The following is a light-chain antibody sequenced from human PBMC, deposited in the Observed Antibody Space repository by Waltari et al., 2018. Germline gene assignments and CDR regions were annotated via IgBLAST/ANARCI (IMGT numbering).Light chain of an antibody. V-gene: IGKV1-5*03. CDR3: QQYNSWWK. J-gene: IGKJ1*01. CDR1: QSIINW. Sequence: DIQITQSPSTLSASVGDRITITCRARQSIINWLAWDQQRPAKVPKLLIYKASSLESGVPSRFSGSGYGTEFNLTISSMQTDDSATYSCQQYNSWWKFGQGTKVEIK. CDR2: KAS.